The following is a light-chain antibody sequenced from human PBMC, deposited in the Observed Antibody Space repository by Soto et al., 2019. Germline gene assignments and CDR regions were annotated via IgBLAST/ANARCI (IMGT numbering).Light chain of an antibody. CDR2: GAS. Sequence: EVLLTQSPGSRSLSPGETSTLACRASQSVSSSYLAWYQQKPGQAPRLLIYGASSRATGIPDRFSGSGSGTDFTLTISRLEPEDFAVYYCQQYGSSLWTFGQGTKVDIK. V-gene: IGKV3-20*01. CDR3: QQYGSSLWT. CDR1: QSVSSSY. J-gene: IGKJ1*01.